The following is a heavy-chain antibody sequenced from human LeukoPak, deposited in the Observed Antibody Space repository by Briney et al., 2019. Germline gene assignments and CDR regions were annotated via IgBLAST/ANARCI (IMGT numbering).Heavy chain of an antibody. CDR2: IWYDGSNK. CDR3: ARAGLGAAADV. D-gene: IGHD6-13*01. J-gene: IGHJ4*02. V-gene: IGHV3-33*01. Sequence: PRGSLRLSCAASGFTFSNYGIHWVRQAPGRGLEWVALIWYDGSNKYYADSVKGRFTISRDNSKNTLSLQMNSLSAEDTAVYYCARAGLGAAADVWGQGTLVTVSS. CDR1: GFTFSNYG.